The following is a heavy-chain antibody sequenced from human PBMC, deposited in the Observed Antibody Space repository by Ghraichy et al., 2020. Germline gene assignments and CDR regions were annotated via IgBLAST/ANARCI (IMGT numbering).Heavy chain of an antibody. CDR3: AKANGYSTGWWVYDFDY. Sequence: GGSLRLSCAASEFIFSNYAMSWVRQAPGKGLEWVSSIDNSGSNRYYADSVTGRFSISRDNSKNTLYLQMDRLRVDDTAVYYCAKANGYSTGWWVYDFDYWGQGTPVTVSS. V-gene: IGHV3-23*01. CDR1: EFIFSNYA. CDR2: IDNSGSNR. J-gene: IGHJ4*01. D-gene: IGHD6-19*01.